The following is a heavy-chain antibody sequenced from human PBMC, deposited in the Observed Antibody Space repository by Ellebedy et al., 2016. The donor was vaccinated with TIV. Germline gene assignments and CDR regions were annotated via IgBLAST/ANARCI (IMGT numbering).Heavy chain of an antibody. J-gene: IGHJ4*02. V-gene: IGHV4-59*01. CDR2: IYYSGST. Sequence: GSLRLSCTVSGGSISSYYWSWIRQPPGKGLEWIGYIYYSGSTNYNPSLKSRVTISVDTSKNQFSLKLSSVTAADTAVYYCAGSITMVRGVIDFDYWGQGTLVTVSS. CDR1: GGSISSYY. D-gene: IGHD3-10*01. CDR3: AGSITMVRGVIDFDY.